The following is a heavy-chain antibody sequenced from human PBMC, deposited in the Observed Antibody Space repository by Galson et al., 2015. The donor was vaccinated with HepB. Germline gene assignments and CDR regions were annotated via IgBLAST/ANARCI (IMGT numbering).Heavy chain of an antibody. Sequence: QSGAEVKKPGESLKISCKGSGYSFTSYWIGWVRQMPGKGLEWMGIIYPGDSDTRYSPSFQGQVTISADKSISTAYLQWSSLKASDTAMYYCARRPWLVRPEGAFDIWGQGTMVTVSS. CDR2: IYPGDSDT. D-gene: IGHD6-19*01. CDR3: ARRPWLVRPEGAFDI. J-gene: IGHJ3*02. CDR1: GYSFTSYW. V-gene: IGHV5-51*01.